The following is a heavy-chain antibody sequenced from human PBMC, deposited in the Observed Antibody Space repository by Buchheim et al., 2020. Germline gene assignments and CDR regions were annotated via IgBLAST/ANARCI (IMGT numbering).Heavy chain of an antibody. J-gene: IGHJ2*01. CDR3: VREEPSRYFDL. CDR1: GFTFSSYG. Sequence: QVQLVESGGGVVQPGRSLRLSCAASGFTFSSYGMHWVRQAPGKGLEWVAVIWYDGSNEYYADSVKGRLTISRDNSKNTLYLQMNSLRAEDTAVYYCVREEPSRYFDLWGRGTL. V-gene: IGHV3-33*01. D-gene: IGHD1-26*01. CDR2: IWYDGSNE.